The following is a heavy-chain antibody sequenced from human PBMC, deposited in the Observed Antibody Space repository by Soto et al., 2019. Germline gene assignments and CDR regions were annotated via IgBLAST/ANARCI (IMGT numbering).Heavy chain of an antibody. CDR2: IYHSGST. Sequence: PSETLSLTCAVSGYSISSGYYWGWIRQPPGKRLEWIGSIYHSGSTYYNPSLKSRVTISVDTSKNQFSLKLCSVTAADTAVYYCARDSTGIAVAGTGNWGQGTLVTVSS. V-gene: IGHV4-38-2*02. CDR3: ARDSTGIAVAGTGN. J-gene: IGHJ4*02. D-gene: IGHD6-19*01. CDR1: GYSISSGYY.